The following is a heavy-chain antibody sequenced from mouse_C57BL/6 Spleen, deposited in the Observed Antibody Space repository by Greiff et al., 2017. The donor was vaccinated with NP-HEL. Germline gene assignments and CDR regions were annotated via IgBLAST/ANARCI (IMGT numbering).Heavy chain of an antibody. V-gene: IGHV5-2*01. Sequence: EVQLVESGGGLVQPGESLKLSCESNEYEFPSHDMSWVRKTPEKRLVVVAAMTSDGGSTYYLDTMERRFIISRDNTKKTMYLQMSSLRSEDTALYYCARQNYGSSFAYWGQGTLVTVAA. CDR1: EYEFPSHD. D-gene: IGHD1-1*01. CDR3: ARQNYGSSFAY. J-gene: IGHJ3*01. CDR2: MTSDGGST.